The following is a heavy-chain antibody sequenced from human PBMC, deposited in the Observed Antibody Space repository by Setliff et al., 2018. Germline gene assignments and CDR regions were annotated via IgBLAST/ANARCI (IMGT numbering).Heavy chain of an antibody. Sequence: SETLSLTCTLSGDSISSGDYFWSWIRQPPGKGLEWIAYIYHSGSAYYNTSLKSRVTMSVDTSKNQFSLHLTSVTAADTAVYYCAREVGTSTSSDAFDVWGQGMMVTVSS. D-gene: IGHD1-26*01. J-gene: IGHJ3*01. CDR1: GDSISSGDYF. V-gene: IGHV4-30-4*08. CDR2: IYHSGSA. CDR3: AREVGTSTSSDAFDV.